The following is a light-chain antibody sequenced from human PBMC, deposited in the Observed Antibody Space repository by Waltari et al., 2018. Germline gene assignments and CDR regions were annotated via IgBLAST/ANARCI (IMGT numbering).Light chain of an antibody. V-gene: IGLV4-60*03. CDR2: VEGSGGD. Sequence: QLGKSLVYLRKVEGSGGDNKGGGVPDRFSGSSSGADRYLTISNLQSEDEADYYCETWDSNTQGVFGGGTKLTVL. CDR3: ETWDSNTQGV. J-gene: IGLJ3*02.